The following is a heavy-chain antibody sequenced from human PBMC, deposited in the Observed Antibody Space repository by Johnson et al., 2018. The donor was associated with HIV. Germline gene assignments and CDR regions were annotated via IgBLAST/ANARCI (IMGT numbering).Heavy chain of an antibody. CDR3: AKDLNPDNWNPDAFDI. CDR1: GLTFSSYG. CDR2: IRYDGSDK. D-gene: IGHD1-20*01. J-gene: IGHJ3*02. V-gene: IGHV3-30*02. Sequence: VESGGAVVQPAGSLSLSCSASGLTFSSYGMHWVRQAPGKGLEWVAFIRYDGSDKYYADSVKGRFTISRDNSKNTLYLQMNSLRAEDTAVYYCAKDLNPDNWNPDAFDIWGQGTMVTVSS.